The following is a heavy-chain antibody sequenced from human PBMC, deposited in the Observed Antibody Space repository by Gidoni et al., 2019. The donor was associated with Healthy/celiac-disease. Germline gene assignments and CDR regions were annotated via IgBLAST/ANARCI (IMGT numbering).Heavy chain of an antibody. V-gene: IGHV4-34*01. Sequence: KGLEWIGEINHSGSTNYNPSLKSRVTISVDTSKNQFSLKLSSVTAADTAVYYCARGGSNHGSFDYWGQGTLVTVSS. CDR2: INHSGST. CDR3: ARGGSNHGSFDY. J-gene: IGHJ4*02.